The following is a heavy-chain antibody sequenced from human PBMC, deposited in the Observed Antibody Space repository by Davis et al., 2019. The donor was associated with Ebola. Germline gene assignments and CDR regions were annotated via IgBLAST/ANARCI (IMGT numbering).Heavy chain of an antibody. Sequence: MPSETLSLTCTVSGYFISNGYYWGSVRQPPGKGLEWIGTIYHSGSTYYNPSLKSRVTISIDTSENQFSLELSSVTAADTAVYYCASPSGSFDYWGQGTLVTVSS. D-gene: IGHD1-26*01. J-gene: IGHJ4*02. CDR3: ASPSGSFDY. CDR2: IYHSGST. CDR1: GYFISNGYY. V-gene: IGHV4-38-2*02.